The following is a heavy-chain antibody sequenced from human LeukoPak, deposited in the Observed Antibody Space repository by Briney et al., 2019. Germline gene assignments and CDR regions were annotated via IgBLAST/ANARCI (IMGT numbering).Heavy chain of an antibody. Sequence: GGSLRLSCAASGFTFSSYGMHWVRQAPGKGLEWVAVIWYDGSNKYYVDSVKGRFTISRDNSKNTLYMQMNSLRAEDTAVYYCAKEGRDGFNYDYWGQGTLVTVSS. CDR3: AKEGRDGFNYDY. CDR2: IWYDGSNK. D-gene: IGHD5-24*01. J-gene: IGHJ4*02. CDR1: GFTFSSYG. V-gene: IGHV3-30*02.